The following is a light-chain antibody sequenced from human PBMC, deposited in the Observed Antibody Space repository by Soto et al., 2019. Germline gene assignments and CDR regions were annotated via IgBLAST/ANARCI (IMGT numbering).Light chain of an antibody. J-gene: IGLJ2*01. CDR1: DSDIGSHS. CDR2: SND. V-gene: IGLV1-44*01. CDR3: ATWADSVNGVV. Sequence: QSVLTQPPSVSGTPGQTVTISCSGSDSDIGSHSVDWYQQIPGTTPRLIINSNDERPSGVPDRFSGSKSGTSASLAISGLQSEDEADYYCATWADSVNGVVFGGGTKLTVL.